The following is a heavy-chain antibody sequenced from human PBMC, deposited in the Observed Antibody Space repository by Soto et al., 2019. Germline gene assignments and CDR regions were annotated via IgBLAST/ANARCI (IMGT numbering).Heavy chain of an antibody. J-gene: IGHJ5*02. Sequence: SETLSLTCTVSGGSISSSIYYWGWIRQPPGKGLEWIGSIYYSGSTYYNPSLKSRVTISVDTSKNQFSQKLSSVTAADTAVYYCARSDIVVVPATFDPWGQGTLVTVSS. V-gene: IGHV4-39*01. CDR1: GGSISSSIYY. CDR2: IYYSGST. D-gene: IGHD2-2*01. CDR3: ARSDIVVVPATFDP.